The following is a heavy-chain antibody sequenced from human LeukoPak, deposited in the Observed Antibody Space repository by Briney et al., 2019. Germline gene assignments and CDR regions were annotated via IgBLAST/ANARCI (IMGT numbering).Heavy chain of an antibody. CDR1: GFIFSGYA. D-gene: IGHD5-18*01. V-gene: IGHV3-23*01. CDR2: ISGSGGST. CDR3: AKGNGYSYGRYYFDY. J-gene: IGHJ4*02. Sequence: GGSLRLSCAASGFIFSGYAMSWVRQAPGKGLEWVSAISGSGGSTYYADSVKGRFTISRDNSKNTLYLQMNSLRAEDTAVYYCAKGNGYSYGRYYFDYWGQGTLVTVSS.